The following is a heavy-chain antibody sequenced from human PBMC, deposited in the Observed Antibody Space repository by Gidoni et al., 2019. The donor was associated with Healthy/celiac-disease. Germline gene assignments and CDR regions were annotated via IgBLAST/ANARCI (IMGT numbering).Heavy chain of an antibody. V-gene: IGHV3-53*01. CDR1: GFTVSSNY. CDR3: ARETRIGVDSSSSNGLYYYYYMDV. J-gene: IGHJ6*03. D-gene: IGHD6-6*01. CDR2: IYSGGST. Sequence: EVQLVESGGGLIQPGGSLRLSCAASGFTVSSNYISWFRQAPGKGLEWVSVIYSGGSTYYADSVKGRFTISRDNSKNTLYLQMNSLRAEDTAVYYCARETRIGVDSSSSNGLYYYYYMDVWGKGTTVTVSS.